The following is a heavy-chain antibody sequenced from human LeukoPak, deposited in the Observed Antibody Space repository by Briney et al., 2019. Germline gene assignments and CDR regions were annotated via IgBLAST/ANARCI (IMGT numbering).Heavy chain of an antibody. CDR2: IPYDGSDK. J-gene: IGHJ4*02. CDR1: GFTFSAFG. V-gene: IGHV3-30*02. D-gene: IGHD4-17*01. Sequence: PGGSLRLSCAASGFTFSAFGMHWVRQAPGKGLEWVTFIPYDGSDKYYADSVKGRFTISRDNSKNTLYLQMNSLRAEDTAVYYCAKDRAYGYYFDYWGQGTLVTVSS. CDR3: AKDRAYGYYFDY.